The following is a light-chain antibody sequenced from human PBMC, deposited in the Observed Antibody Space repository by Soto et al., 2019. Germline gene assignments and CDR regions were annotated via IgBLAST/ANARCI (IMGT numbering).Light chain of an antibody. J-gene: IGKJ2*01. CDR1: QSVSSSY. Sequence: EIVLTQSPGTLSLSPGERATLSCKVSQSVSSSYLAWYQQKPGQAPRLLIYGASSRATGIPDRFSGSGSGTDFTLTISRLEPEDLAVYYCHQYGSSPLYTFGQGTKLEIK. CDR2: GAS. CDR3: HQYGSSPLYT. V-gene: IGKV3-20*01.